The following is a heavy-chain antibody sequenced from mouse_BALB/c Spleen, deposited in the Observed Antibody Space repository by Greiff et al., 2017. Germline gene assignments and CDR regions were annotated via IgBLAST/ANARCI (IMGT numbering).Heavy chain of an antibody. D-gene: IGHD4-1*01. CDR3: AKALTGTRAMDY. Sequence: VQLVESGPSLVQPSQSLSITCTVSGFSLTSYGVHWVRQSPGKGLEWLGVIWRGGSTDYNAAFMSRLSITKDNSKSQVFFKMNSLQADDTAIYYCAKALTGTRAMDYWGQGTSVTVSS. CDR1: GFSLTSYG. V-gene: IGHV2-5-1*01. J-gene: IGHJ4*01. CDR2: IWRGGST.